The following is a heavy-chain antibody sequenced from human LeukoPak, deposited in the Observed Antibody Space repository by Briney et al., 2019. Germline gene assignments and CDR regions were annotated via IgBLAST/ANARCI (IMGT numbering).Heavy chain of an antibody. CDR3: AKDHSPFGSGSYSTRYYGMDV. J-gene: IGHJ6*02. D-gene: IGHD3-10*01. V-gene: IGHV3-23*01. Sequence: GGSLRLSCAASGFTFSSYAMSWVRQAPGKGLEWVAFISGSGGSTKYADSVKGRFAISRDNSKTTLYLQMNSLRAEDTAVYFCAKDHSPFGSGSYSTRYYGMDVWGQGTTVTVS. CDR2: ISGSGGST. CDR1: GFTFSSYA.